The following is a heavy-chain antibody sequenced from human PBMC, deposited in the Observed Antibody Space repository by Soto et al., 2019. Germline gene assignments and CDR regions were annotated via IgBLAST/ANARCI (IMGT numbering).Heavy chain of an antibody. CDR1: GFTFSSYA. D-gene: IGHD5-18*01. J-gene: IGHJ4*02. CDR3: ARDAAGYSYGYFVNY. CDR2: ISYDGSNE. V-gene: IGHV3-30-3*01. Sequence: GGSLRLSCATSGFTFSSYAMHWVRQPPGKGLEWVALISYDGSNEYYADSVKGRFTISRDNPKTTLYLQINRFRANHTAVFSLARDAAGYSYGYFVNYWGQGTLVTVSS.